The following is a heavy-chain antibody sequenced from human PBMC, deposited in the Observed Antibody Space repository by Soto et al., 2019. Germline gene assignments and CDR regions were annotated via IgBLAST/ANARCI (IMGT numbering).Heavy chain of an antibody. CDR2: ISNTGST. CDR1: GFTVSNNY. D-gene: IGHD2-15*01. V-gene: IGHV3-53*01. J-gene: IGHJ4*02. CDR3: AKVNVVVVAATFEYEYYFDY. Sequence: GGSLRLSCVASGFTVSNNYMSWVRQAPGRGLEWVSAISNTGSTYYAGSVKGRSTISRDSSTNTLYLEVNSLRADDTAVYYCAKVNVVVVAATFEYEYYFDYWGQGTLVTVSS.